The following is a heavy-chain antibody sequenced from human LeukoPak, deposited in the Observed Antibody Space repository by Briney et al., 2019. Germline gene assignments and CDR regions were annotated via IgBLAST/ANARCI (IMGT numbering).Heavy chain of an antibody. D-gene: IGHD6-19*01. CDR3: ARGMDRSGWNYYYCMDV. CDR2: INSDGSST. CDR1: GFTFSSYW. Sequence: GGALRLSCAASGFTFSSYWMHWVRQAPGKGLVWVSRINSDGSSTSYADSVKGRFTISRDNAKNTLYLQMNSLRAEDTAVYYCARGMDRSGWNYYYCMDVWGQGTTVTVSS. J-gene: IGHJ6*02. V-gene: IGHV3-74*01.